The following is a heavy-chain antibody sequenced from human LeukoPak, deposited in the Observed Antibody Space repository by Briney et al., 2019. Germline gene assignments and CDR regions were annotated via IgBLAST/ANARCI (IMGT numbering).Heavy chain of an antibody. CDR1: GFTFSSYG. CDR3: AKAAPDYGDDFFFDY. Sequence: GGSLRLSCAASGFTFSSYGMHWVRQAPGKGLEWVAVISYDGSNKYYADSVKGRFTISRDNSKNTLYLQMNSLRAEDTAVYYCAKAAPDYGDDFFFDYWGQGTLVTVSS. CDR2: ISYDGSNK. D-gene: IGHD4-17*01. V-gene: IGHV3-30*18. J-gene: IGHJ4*02.